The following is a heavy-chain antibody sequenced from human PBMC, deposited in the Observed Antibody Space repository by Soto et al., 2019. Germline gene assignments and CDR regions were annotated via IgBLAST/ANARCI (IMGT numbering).Heavy chain of an antibody. CDR2: ISCSGGST. CDR1: GFTFSSYA. J-gene: IGHJ4*02. CDR3: AKDWLAVRGEPPTD. D-gene: IGHD3-10*01. Sequence: EVQLLESGGGLVQPGGSLRLSCAASGFTFSSYAMSWVRQAPGKGLEWVSAISCSGGSTYYAASVKGRFTISRDNSKNTLYLQMNSLRAEDTAVYYCAKDWLAVRGEPPTDWGQRTLVTVSS. V-gene: IGHV3-23*01.